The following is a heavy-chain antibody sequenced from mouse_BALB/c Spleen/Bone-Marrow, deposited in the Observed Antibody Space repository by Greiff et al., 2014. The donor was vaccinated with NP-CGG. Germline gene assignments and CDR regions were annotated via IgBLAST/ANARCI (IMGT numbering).Heavy chain of an antibody. J-gene: IGHJ2*01. CDR3: ARGGISVDY. Sequence: QVQLKDSGAELVRPGSSVKISCKASGYAFSGYWMNWVKQRPGQGLEWIGQIYPGDGDTDYNGEFKGKATLTADKSSSTAYMQLSSLTSEDSAVYFCARGGISVDYWGQGTTLTVSS. V-gene: IGHV1-80*01. CDR1: GYAFSGYW. CDR2: IYPGDGDT.